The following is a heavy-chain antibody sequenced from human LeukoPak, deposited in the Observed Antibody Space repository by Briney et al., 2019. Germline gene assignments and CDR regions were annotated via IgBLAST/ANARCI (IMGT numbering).Heavy chain of an antibody. CDR2: IKQDGSEK. CDR3: AREEDIVVVPAAVPGSANWFDP. CDR1: GFTFSSYW. Sequence: GGSLRLSCAASGFTFSSYWMSWVRQAPGKGLEWVANIKQDGSEKYYVDSVKGRFTISRDNAKNSLYLQMNSLRAEDTAVYYCAREEDIVVVPAAVPGSANWFDPWGQGTLVTVSS. V-gene: IGHV3-7*01. D-gene: IGHD2-2*01. J-gene: IGHJ5*02.